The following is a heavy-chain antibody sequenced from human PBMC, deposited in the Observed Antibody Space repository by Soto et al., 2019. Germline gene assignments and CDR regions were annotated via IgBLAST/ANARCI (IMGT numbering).Heavy chain of an antibody. D-gene: IGHD1-7*01. V-gene: IGHV3-21*01. CDR1: VFTFSSYS. J-gene: IGHJ4*02. Sequence: PVGSLRLSCASSVFTFSSYSMNCVRQAPGKWLEWVSSISSSSSYIYYADSVKGRFTISRDNAKNSLYLQMNSLRAEDTAVYYCARDRLMELSFEYWGQGTLVNVSS. CDR2: ISSSSSYI. CDR3: ARDRLMELSFEY.